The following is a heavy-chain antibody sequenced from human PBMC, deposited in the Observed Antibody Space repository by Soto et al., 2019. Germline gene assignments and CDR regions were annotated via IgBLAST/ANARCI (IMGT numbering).Heavy chain of an antibody. J-gene: IGHJ4*02. V-gene: IGHV1-18*01. CDR1: GYTFSNYG. Sequence: QVQLVQSGAEVKKPGASVKVACKAFGYTFSNYGITWVRQAPGQGLEWMGWISAYNGDTNYAQKLQDRVTMTTDTSTSTAYMELRSLKSDDTAVYYCARGWYSGTYSPPVYWGQGTLVTVSS. CDR2: ISAYNGDT. D-gene: IGHD1-26*01. CDR3: ARGWYSGTYSPPVY.